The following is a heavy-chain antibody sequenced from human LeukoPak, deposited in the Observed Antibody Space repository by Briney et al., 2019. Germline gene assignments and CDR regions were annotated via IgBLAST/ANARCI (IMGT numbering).Heavy chain of an antibody. Sequence: SETLSLTCTVSGASISSSSHYWGWIRQPPGKGLEWIGSVYYSGGTYYNPSLKSRVTISLHTSKMQFSLNLNSVTAADTAVYYCARHLHGETYIYYYYYYMDVWGKGTTVTVSS. CDR2: VYYSGGT. J-gene: IGHJ6*03. V-gene: IGHV4-39*01. CDR1: GASISSSSHY. D-gene: IGHD2-21*01. CDR3: ARHLHGETYIYYYYYYMDV.